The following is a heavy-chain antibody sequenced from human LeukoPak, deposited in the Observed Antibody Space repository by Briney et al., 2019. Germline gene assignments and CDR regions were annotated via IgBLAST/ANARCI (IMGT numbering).Heavy chain of an antibody. J-gene: IGHJ5*02. D-gene: IGHD3-10*01. CDR1: GFTFSSYG. CDR3: AKDKELLWFGYGFDP. V-gene: IGHV3-30*18. Sequence: GRSLRLSCAASGFTFSSYGMHWVRQAPGKGLEWVAVISYDGSNKYYADSVKGRFTISRDNSKNTLYLQMNSLRAEDTAVYYCAKDKELLWFGYGFDPWGQGTLVTVSS. CDR2: ISYDGSNK.